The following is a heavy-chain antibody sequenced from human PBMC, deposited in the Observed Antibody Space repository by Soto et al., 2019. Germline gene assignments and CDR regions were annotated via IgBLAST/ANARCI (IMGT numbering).Heavy chain of an antibody. CDR2: IYSGCST. CDR1: GFTVSSNY. CDR3: ARDLRLSTIAAAGTVYYYYYGMDV. J-gene: IGHJ6*02. Sequence: GGSLRLSCAASGFTVSSNYMSWVRQAPGKGLEWVSVIYSGCSTYYADSVKGRFTISRDNSKNTLYLHMNSLRAEDTAVYYCARDLRLSTIAAAGTVYYYYYGMDVWGQGTTVTVSS. V-gene: IGHV3-53*01. D-gene: IGHD6-13*01.